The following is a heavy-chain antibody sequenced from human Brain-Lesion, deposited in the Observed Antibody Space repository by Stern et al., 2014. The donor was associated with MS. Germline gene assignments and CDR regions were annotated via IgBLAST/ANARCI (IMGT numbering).Heavy chain of an antibody. J-gene: IGHJ6*02. V-gene: IGHV1-2*02. D-gene: IGHD3-3*01. CDR1: GYIFTGYY. CDR2: INPNTGGT. CDR3: ARGQRGITIFGVVTDYYYLGMDV. Sequence: VQLVQSGAEVKKPGASVKVSCKTSGYIFTGYYIHWVRQAPGQGLEWMAWINPNTGGTKYAQKFQGRVTMSRDTSISTAYVELSSLTSDDTAVYYCARGQRGITIFGVVTDYYYLGMDVWGQGTTVTVSS.